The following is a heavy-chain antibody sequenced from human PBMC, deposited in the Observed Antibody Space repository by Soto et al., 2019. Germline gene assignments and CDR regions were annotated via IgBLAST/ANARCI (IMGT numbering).Heavy chain of an antibody. J-gene: IGHJ4*02. Sequence: GGSLRHSCAASGLTFSSYWMHWVRQAPGKGLVWVSRINSDGSSTSYADSVKGRFTISRDNAKNTLYLQMNSLRAEDTAVYYCARAQVYCSSTSCNLVFDYWGQGTLVTVSS. CDR3: ARAQVYCSSTSCNLVFDY. CDR2: INSDGSST. V-gene: IGHV3-74*01. D-gene: IGHD2-2*01. CDR1: GLTFSSYW.